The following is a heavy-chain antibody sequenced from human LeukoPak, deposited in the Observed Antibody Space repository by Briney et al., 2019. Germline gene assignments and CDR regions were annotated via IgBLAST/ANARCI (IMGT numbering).Heavy chain of an antibody. J-gene: IGHJ6*04. Sequence: GGSLRLSCAASGFTFSSYAMSWVRQAPGKGLEWVSGISLDGATTYYAGSVEGRFTISRDNAKNSLYLQMNSLRAEDTAVYYCAELGITMIGGVWGKGTTVTISS. CDR3: AELGITMIGGV. CDR2: ISLDGATT. D-gene: IGHD3-10*02. CDR1: GFTFSSYA. V-gene: IGHV3-23*01.